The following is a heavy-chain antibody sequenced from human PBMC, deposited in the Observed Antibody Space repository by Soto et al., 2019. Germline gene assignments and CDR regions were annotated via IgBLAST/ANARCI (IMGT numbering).Heavy chain of an antibody. CDR2: ISSSSSYI. D-gene: IGHD2-2*01. CDR3: ALGYCSSTSCLYYYYGMDV. V-gene: IGHV3-21*01. J-gene: IGHJ6*02. CDR1: GFTFSSYS. Sequence: PVGSLRLSCAASGFTFSSYSMNWVRQAPGKGLEWVSSISSSSSYIYYADSVKGRFTISRDNAKNSLYLQMNSLRAEDTAVYYCALGYCSSTSCLYYYYGMDVWGQGTTVTVSS.